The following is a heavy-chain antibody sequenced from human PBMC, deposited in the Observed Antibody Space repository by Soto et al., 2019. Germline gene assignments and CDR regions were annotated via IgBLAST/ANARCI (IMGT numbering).Heavy chain of an antibody. CDR1: GYTCASYD. CDR2: MSPNSGTT. J-gene: IGHJ6*02. D-gene: IGHD1-26*01. CDR3: ARGIDAGVDI. Sequence: GASGKVSCKAFGYTCASYDINWLRQATGQGLEWMGWMSPNSGTTDYAQKFQGRVTMTRDTSISTAYMELSSLTSEDTAVYFCARGIDAGVDIWGQGTTVTVSS. V-gene: IGHV1-8*01.